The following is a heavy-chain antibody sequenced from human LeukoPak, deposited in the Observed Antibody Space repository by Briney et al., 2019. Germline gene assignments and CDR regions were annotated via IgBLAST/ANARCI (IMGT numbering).Heavy chain of an antibody. D-gene: IGHD4-17*01. J-gene: IGHJ4*02. CDR1: GGSISSSSYY. V-gene: IGHV4-39*01. CDR3: ARQDYGDYLPPIDY. CDR2: IYHSGST. Sequence: SETLSLTCTVSGGSISSSSYYWGWIRQPPGKGLEWIGSIYHSGSTYYNPSLKSRVTISVDTSKNQFSLKLSSVTAADTAVYYCARQDYGDYLPPIDYWGQGTLVTVSS.